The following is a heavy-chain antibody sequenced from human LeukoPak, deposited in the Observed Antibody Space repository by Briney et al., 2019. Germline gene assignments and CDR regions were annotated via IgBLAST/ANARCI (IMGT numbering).Heavy chain of an antibody. CDR2: IIPILGIA. J-gene: IGHJ6*02. Sequence: SVKVSCKASGGTFSSYAISWVRQAPGQGLEWTGRIIPILGIANYAQKFQGRVTITADKSTSTAYMELSSLRSEDTAVYYCARAIGSTTDTAMIRYYFYGMDVWGQGTTVTVSS. V-gene: IGHV1-69*04. D-gene: IGHD5-18*01. CDR3: ARAIGSTTDTAMIRYYFYGMDV. CDR1: GGTFSSYA.